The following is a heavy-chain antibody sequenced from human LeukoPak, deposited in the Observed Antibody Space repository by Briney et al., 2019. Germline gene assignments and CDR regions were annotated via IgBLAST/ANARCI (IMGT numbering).Heavy chain of an antibody. D-gene: IGHD4-23*01. V-gene: IGHV4-59*06. CDR1: GGSISSYY. J-gene: IGHJ4*02. CDR3: ARAIQGGVTPYHDY. CDR2: IYYSGST. Sequence: SETLSLTCTVSGGSISSYYWSWIRQPPGKGLEWIGYIYYSGSTYYNPSLKSRVTISVDTSKNQFSLKLSSVTAADTAVYYCARAIQGGVTPYHDYWGQGTLVTVSS.